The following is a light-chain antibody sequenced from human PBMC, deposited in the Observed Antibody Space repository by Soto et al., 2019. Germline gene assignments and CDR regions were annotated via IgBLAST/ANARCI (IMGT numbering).Light chain of an antibody. CDR3: QQSYSTPQT. J-gene: IGKJ1*01. CDR1: QSISSY. V-gene: IGKV1-39*01. Sequence: DIQMTQSPSSLSASVGDRVTITCRASQSISSYLNWYQQKPGKAHKLLIYAASSLQSGVPSRFSGSGSWTDFTLTISSLQPEDFATYSCQQSYSTPQTFGQGNTVEIK. CDR2: AAS.